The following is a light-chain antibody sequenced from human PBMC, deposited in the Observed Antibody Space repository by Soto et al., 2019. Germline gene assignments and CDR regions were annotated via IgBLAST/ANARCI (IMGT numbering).Light chain of an antibody. Sequence: QSALTQPASVSGSPGQSITISCTGTSSDIGRYNLVSWYQQHPGKPPKLMIYEATKRPSGVSNRFSGSKSGNTASLTISGLQAEDEADCYCSLYASTNTFMFGGGTKLTVL. J-gene: IGLJ3*02. V-gene: IGLV2-23*02. CDR3: SLYASTNTFM. CDR1: SSDIGRYNL. CDR2: EAT.